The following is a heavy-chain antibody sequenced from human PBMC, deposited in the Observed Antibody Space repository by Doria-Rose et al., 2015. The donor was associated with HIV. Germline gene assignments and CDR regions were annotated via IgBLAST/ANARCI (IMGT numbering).Heavy chain of an antibody. Sequence: QITLKESGPALVKPTETLTLTCTVSGVSLSSPGMGVGWIRQPPGKALEWLANIFSDDEGSYKTSLKSRLTISRGTSKSQVVLTMTDMDPVDTATYYCARIKSSRWYHKYYFDFWGQGTLVIVSA. V-gene: IGHV2-26*01. CDR3: ARIKSSRWYHKYYFDF. CDR2: IFSDDEG. J-gene: IGHJ4*02. D-gene: IGHD6-13*01. CDR1: GVSLSSPGMG.